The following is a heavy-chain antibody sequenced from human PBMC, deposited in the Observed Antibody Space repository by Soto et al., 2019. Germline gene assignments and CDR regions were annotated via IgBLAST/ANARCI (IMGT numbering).Heavy chain of an antibody. CDR3: ARGGYDFWSGYYNYFDY. V-gene: IGHV4-31*03. D-gene: IGHD3-3*01. Sequence: PSETLSLTCTVSGGSISSGGYYWSWIRQHPGKGLEWIGYIYYSGSTYYNPSLKSRVTISVDTSKNQFSLKLSPVTAADTAVYYCARGGYDFWSGYYNYFDYWGQGTLVTVSS. CDR2: IYYSGST. CDR1: GGSISSGGYY. J-gene: IGHJ4*02.